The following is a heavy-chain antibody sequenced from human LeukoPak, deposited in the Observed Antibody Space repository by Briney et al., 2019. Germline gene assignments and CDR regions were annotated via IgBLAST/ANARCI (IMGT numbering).Heavy chain of an antibody. V-gene: IGHV5-51*01. D-gene: IGHD6-13*01. CDR1: GYSFTSYW. CDR3: ARSIAAADGWFDP. Sequence: GESLKISCKGSGYSFTSYWIGWVRQMPGKGLEWMGIIYPGDSDTRYSPSFQGQVTISADKSISTAYLQWSSLKASDTAVYYCARSIAAADGWFDPWGQGTLVTVSS. CDR2: IYPGDSDT. J-gene: IGHJ5*02.